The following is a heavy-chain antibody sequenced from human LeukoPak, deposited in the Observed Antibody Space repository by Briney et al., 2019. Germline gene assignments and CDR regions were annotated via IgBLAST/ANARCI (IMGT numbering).Heavy chain of an antibody. V-gene: IGHV3-30-3*01. CDR2: ISYDGSNK. D-gene: IGHD5-18*01. Sequence: GGSLRLSCAASGFTFSSYAMHWVRQAPGKGLEWVAVISYDGSNKYYADSVKGRFTISRDNSKNTLYLQMNSLRAEDTAVYYCAKADSGYSYGYRYYYYYGMDVWGQGTTVTVSS. CDR1: GFTFSSYA. J-gene: IGHJ6*02. CDR3: AKADSGYSYGYRYYYYYGMDV.